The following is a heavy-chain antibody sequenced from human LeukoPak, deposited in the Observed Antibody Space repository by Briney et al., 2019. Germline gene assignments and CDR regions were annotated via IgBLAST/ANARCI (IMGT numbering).Heavy chain of an antibody. CDR3: ARGGIAAAGDYYGMDV. J-gene: IGHJ6*02. CDR1: GGSISSYY. CDR2: IYYSGST. D-gene: IGHD6-13*01. V-gene: IGHV4-59*01. Sequence: SETLSLTCTVSGGSISSYYWSWIRQPPGKGLEWIGYIYYSGSTNYNPSLKSRVTISVDTSKNQFSLKLSSVTAADTAVYYCARGGIAAAGDYYGMDVWGQGTTVTVSS.